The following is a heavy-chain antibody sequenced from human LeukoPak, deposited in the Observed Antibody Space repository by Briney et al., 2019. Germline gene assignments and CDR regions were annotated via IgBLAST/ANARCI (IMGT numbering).Heavy chain of an antibody. CDR3: AKRSLWWPHDYGDYVHL. V-gene: IGHV3-49*03. J-gene: IGHJ4*02. CDR2: IRSKAYGGTT. D-gene: IGHD4-17*01. CDR1: GFTFGDYA. Sequence: GGSLRLSCTASGFTFGDYAMSWFRQAPGKGLEWVGFIRSKAYGGTTEYAASVKGRFTISRDDSKSIAYLQMNSLRAEDTAVYYCAKRSLWWPHDYGDYVHLWGQGTLVTVSS.